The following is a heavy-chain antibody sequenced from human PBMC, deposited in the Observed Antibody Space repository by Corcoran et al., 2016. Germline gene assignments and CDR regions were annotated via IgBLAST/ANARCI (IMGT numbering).Heavy chain of an antibody. CDR1: GFSLSTSGMR. D-gene: IGHD2-2*01. V-gene: IGHV2-70*04. CDR2: IDWDDDK. J-gene: IGHJ5*02. CDR3: ARMGSRKYNWFDP. Sequence: QVTLKESGPALVKPTQTLTLTCTFSGFSLSTSGMRVSWIRQPPGKALEWLARIDWDDDKFYSTSLKTRLTISKDTSKNQVVLTMTNMDPVDTATYYCARMGSRKYNWFDPWGQGTLVTVSS.